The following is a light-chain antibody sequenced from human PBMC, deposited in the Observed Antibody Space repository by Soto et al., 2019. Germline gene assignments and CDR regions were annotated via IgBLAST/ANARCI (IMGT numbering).Light chain of an antibody. J-gene: IGKJ1*01. CDR1: QSVSGW. CDR3: QQYETFSGT. CDR2: DAS. Sequence: DIQMTQSPSTLSASVGDTVTVTCRASQSVSGWLAWYQQKPGEAPKLLIYDASALPRGVPSRFSGSGSGTKLTHSVTSLPHDDFATYYRQQYETFSGTFGPGTKVEI. V-gene: IGKV1-5*01.